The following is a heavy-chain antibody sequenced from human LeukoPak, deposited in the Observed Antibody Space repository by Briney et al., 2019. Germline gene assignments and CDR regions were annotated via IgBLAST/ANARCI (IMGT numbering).Heavy chain of an antibody. J-gene: IGHJ2*01. CDR1: GGSISSYH. CDR2: IYSSGST. Sequence: SETLSLTCTVSGGSISSYHWSWIRQPAGKGLEWIGRIYSSGSTNYNPSLKSRVTMSVDTSKNQFSLKLSSVTVADTAVYYCARGQYHLLYWYFDLWGRGTLVTVSS. V-gene: IGHV4-4*07. CDR3: ARGQYHLLYWYFDL. D-gene: IGHD2-2*01.